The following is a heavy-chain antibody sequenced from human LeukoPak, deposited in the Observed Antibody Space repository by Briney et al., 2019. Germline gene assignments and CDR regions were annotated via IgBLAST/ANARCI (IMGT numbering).Heavy chain of an antibody. CDR3: ARERAGDVDY. CDR2: IRHREYGGTA. Sequence: SXXXSGXXFGVXAXXWIRQAPGKGLEWVGFIRHREYGGTAEYAASVNGRFAISRDDSKSIVYLQMNDLRTEDTGVYYCARERAGDVDYWGLGTLVTVSS. V-gene: IGHV3-49*03. J-gene: IGHJ4*02. CDR1: GXXFGVXA.